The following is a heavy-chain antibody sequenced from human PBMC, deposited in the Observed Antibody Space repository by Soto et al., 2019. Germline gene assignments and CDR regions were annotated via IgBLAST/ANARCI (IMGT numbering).Heavy chain of an antibody. CDR1: GGSISSGGYY. Sequence: QVQLQESGPGLVKPSQTLALTCTVSGGSISSGGYYWSWIRQHPGTGLEWIGYIYYSGTTNYNPSLKSRVTISIDTSKNQFSLDLTSVTAADTAVYYCAREEGAVTTGGYYYYYGVDVWGQGTTVTVSS. V-gene: IGHV4-31*03. J-gene: IGHJ6*02. CDR3: AREEGAVTTGGYYYYYGVDV. D-gene: IGHD4-17*01. CDR2: IYYSGTT.